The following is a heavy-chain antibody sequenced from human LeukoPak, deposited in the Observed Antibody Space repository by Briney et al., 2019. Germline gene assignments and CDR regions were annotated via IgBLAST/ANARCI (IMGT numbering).Heavy chain of an antibody. Sequence: SGTLSLTCAVSGGSISSSNWWSWVRQPPGKGLEWIGYIYYSGSTNYNPSLKSRVTISVDTSKNQFSLKLSSVTAADTAVYYCARDMVRGPLDYWGQGTLVTVSS. V-gene: IGHV4-4*02. D-gene: IGHD3-10*01. J-gene: IGHJ4*02. CDR3: ARDMVRGPLDY. CDR2: IYYSGST. CDR1: GGSISSSNW.